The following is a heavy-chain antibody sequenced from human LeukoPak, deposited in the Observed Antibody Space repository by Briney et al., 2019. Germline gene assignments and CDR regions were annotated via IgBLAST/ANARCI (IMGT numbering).Heavy chain of an antibody. Sequence: GGSLRLSCAVSGFTVSSNYMSWVRQAPGKGLEWVAVISYDGSNKYYADSVKGRFTISRDNSKNTLYLQMNSLRAEDTAVYYCARGAYSSGWLDYFDYWGQGTLVTVSS. CDR2: ISYDGSNK. CDR1: GFTVSSNY. D-gene: IGHD6-19*01. J-gene: IGHJ4*02. V-gene: IGHV3-30-3*01. CDR3: ARGAYSSGWLDYFDY.